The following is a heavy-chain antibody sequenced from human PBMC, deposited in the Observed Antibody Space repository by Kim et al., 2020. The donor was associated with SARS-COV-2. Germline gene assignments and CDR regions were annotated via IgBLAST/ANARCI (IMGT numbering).Heavy chain of an antibody. J-gene: IGHJ4*02. CDR2: GNGNT. V-gene: IGHV1-3*01. CDR3: LGGYYFDY. Sequence: GNGNTIYSQKFPGRVTFTTDTSASTAYMELSSLRSEDSAVYYCLGGYYFDYWGQGTLVTVSS. D-gene: IGHD2-15*01.